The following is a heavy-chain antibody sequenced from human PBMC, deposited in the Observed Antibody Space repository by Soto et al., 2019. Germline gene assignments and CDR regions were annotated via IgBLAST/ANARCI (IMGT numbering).Heavy chain of an antibody. CDR3: AKDVVPAAIPRMYYYYYGMDV. Sequence: GGSLRLSCAASGFTFSSYAMSWVRQAPGKGLEWVSAISGSGGSTYYADSVKGRFTISRDNSKNTLYLQMNSLRAEDTAVYYCAKDVVPAAIPRMYYYYYGMDVWGQGTTVTVSS. CDR2: ISGSGGST. J-gene: IGHJ6*02. V-gene: IGHV3-23*01. CDR1: GFTFSSYA. D-gene: IGHD2-2*01.